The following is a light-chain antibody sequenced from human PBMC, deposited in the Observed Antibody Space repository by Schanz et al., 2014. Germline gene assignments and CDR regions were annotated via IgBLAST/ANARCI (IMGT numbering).Light chain of an antibody. CDR2: GNS. Sequence: QSVLTQPPSVSGAPGQRVTISCTGSSSNLGASYDVQWYQQLPGTAPKLLIYGNSNRPSGVPDRFSGSKSGTSASLAISGLRFEDEADYFCAAWDDSLRGPVFGGGTKLIVL. V-gene: IGLV1-40*01. CDR3: AAWDDSLRGPV. CDR1: SSNLGASYD. J-gene: IGLJ3*02.